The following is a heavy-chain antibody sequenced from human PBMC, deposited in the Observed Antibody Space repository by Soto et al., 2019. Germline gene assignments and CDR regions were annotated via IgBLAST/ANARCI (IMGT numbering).Heavy chain of an antibody. V-gene: IGHV1-3*01. D-gene: IGHD1-26*01. CDR1: GYTFTSYA. Sequence: GASVKVSCKASGYTFTSYAMNWVRQAPGQRLEWMGWINAGNGNTKYSQKFQGRVTITRDTSASTAYMELSSLRSEDTAVYYCARALGLYYFDYCGQGPLVTVSP. CDR2: INAGNGNT. J-gene: IGHJ4*02. CDR3: ARALGLYYFDY.